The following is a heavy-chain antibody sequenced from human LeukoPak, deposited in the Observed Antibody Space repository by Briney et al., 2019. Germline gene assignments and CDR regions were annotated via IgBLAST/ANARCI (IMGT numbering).Heavy chain of an antibody. CDR3: ARLPAYCSSTSCHYDY. J-gene: IGHJ4*02. D-gene: IGHD2-2*01. CDR2: IKQDGSEK. CDR1: GFTFSSYW. V-gene: IGHV3-7*01. Sequence: GGSLRLSCAASGFTFSSYWMSWVRQAPGKGLEWVANIKQDGSEKYYMDSVKGRFTISRDNAKNSLYLQMNSLRAEDTAVYYCARLPAYCSSTSCHYDYWGQGTLVTVSS.